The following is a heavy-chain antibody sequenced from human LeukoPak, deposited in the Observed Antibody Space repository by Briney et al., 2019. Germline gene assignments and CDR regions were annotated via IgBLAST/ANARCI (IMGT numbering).Heavy chain of an antibody. CDR3: ARGKRYDSSSIDY. V-gene: IGHV4-34*01. D-gene: IGHD3-22*01. CDR1: GESLSGYY. Sequence: SETLSLTCAVYGESLSGYYWSCIRQPPGQGLVWIGEITHTGSTNYNPSLKSRVTISVDTSKNHFSLKLSSVTAADTAVYYCARGKRYDSSSIDYWGQGTLVTVSS. CDR2: ITHTGST. J-gene: IGHJ4*02.